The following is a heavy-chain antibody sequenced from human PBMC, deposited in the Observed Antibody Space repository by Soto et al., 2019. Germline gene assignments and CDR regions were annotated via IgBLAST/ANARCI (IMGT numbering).Heavy chain of an antibody. J-gene: IGHJ6*02. CDR1: GYTFTSYG. V-gene: IGHV1-18*01. Sequence: QVQLVQSGAEVKKPGASVKVSCKASGYTFTSYGISWVRQAPGQGLEWMGWISAYNGNTNYAQKLQGRVTMTTDTSTSTAYMELRSLRSDDTAVYYCATDIVVVPAAKYYYYYGMDVWGQGTTVTVSS. CDR2: ISAYNGNT. CDR3: ATDIVVVPAAKYYYYYGMDV. D-gene: IGHD2-2*01.